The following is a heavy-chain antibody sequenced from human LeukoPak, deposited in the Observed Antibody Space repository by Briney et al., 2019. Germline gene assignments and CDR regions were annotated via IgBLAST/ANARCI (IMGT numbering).Heavy chain of an antibody. Sequence: PGGSLRLSCAASGFTFSDYVMHWVRQAPGKGLEWVAVISIDGNNKYYGDSVKGRFTISRDNSKNTLYLQINSLRPEDTAVYYCARGSLAVAGSGVDVWGQGTTVTVSS. D-gene: IGHD6-19*01. V-gene: IGHV3-30*03. CDR3: ARGSLAVAGSGVDV. J-gene: IGHJ6*02. CDR2: ISIDGNNK. CDR1: GFTFSDYV.